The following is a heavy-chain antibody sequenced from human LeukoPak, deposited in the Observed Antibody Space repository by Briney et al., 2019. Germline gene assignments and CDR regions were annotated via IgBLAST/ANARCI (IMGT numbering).Heavy chain of an antibody. J-gene: IGHJ4*02. D-gene: IGHD3-22*01. Sequence: GGSLRLSCAASGFTFSSYGMHWVRQAPGKGLEWEAFIRYDGSNKYYADSVKGRFTISRDNSKNTLYLQMNSLRAEGTAVYYCAKASRYDSSGYYYYFDYWGQGTLVTVSS. V-gene: IGHV3-30*02. CDR3: AKASRYDSSGYYYYFDY. CDR1: GFTFSSYG. CDR2: IRYDGSNK.